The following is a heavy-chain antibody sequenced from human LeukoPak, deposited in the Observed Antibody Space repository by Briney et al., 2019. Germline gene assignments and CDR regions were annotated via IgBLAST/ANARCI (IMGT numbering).Heavy chain of an antibody. J-gene: IGHJ5*02. D-gene: IGHD2-2*01. CDR1: GGSISSGGYY. V-gene: IGHV4-31*03. CDR2: IYYSGST. CDR3: AREVVVPAAIDLNWFDP. Sequence: SETLSLTCTVSGGSISSGGYYWSWIRQHPGKGLEWIGYIYYSGSTYYNPSLESRVTISVDTSKNQFSLKLSSVTAADTAVYYCAREVVVPAAIDLNWFDPWGQGTLVTVSS.